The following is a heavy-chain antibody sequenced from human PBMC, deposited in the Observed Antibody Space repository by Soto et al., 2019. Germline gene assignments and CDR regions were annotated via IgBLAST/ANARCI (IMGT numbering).Heavy chain of an antibody. V-gene: IGHV4-31*03. J-gene: IGHJ4*02. CDR3: ARVEGSSYYFRHDC. CDR1: YSSIRCGRSH. Sequence: SETVSLTCSVSYSSIRCGRSHWRWIRQHPGKGLEWIGNIYYSGSSYYNPSLKSRATISIDTSKDQFSLRLGSVTAADTAVYYCARVEGSSYYFRHDCWGRGTLVTVSS. CDR2: IYYSGSS. D-gene: IGHD1-26*01.